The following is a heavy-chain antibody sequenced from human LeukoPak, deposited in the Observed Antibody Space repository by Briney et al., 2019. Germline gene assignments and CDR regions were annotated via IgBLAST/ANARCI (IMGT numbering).Heavy chain of an antibody. J-gene: IGHJ4*02. D-gene: IGHD6-6*01. V-gene: IGHV3-30*02. Sequence: PGGSLRLSCVASGFSFSSYGMHWVRQAPGKGLEWVAFIRFDGSIKYYAQSVKGRFTISRDNSKNTLYVQMNSLRDEDTAVYYCAKVDIAARRLYYFGYWGQGTLVTVSS. CDR3: AKVDIAARRLYYFGY. CDR1: GFSFSSYG. CDR2: IRFDGSIK.